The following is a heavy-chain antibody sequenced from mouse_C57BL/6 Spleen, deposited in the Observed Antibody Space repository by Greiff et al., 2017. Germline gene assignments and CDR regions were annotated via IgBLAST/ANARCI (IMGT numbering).Heavy chain of an antibody. D-gene: IGHD2-4*01. V-gene: IGHV1-50*01. Sequence: VQLQQPGAELVKPGASVKLSCKASGYTFTSYWMQWVKQRPGQGLEWIGEIDPSDSYTNYNQKFKGKATLTVDTSSSTAYMQLSSLTSEDSAVYYCARRGAYYDYDDWYFDVWGKGTTVTVSS. CDR3: ARRGAYYDYDDWYFDV. J-gene: IGHJ1*03. CDR2: IDPSDSYT. CDR1: GYTFTSYW.